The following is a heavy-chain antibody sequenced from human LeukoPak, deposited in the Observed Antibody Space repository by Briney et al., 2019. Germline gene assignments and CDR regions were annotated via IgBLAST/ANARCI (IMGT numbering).Heavy chain of an antibody. CDR3: ASSVAGTDATGDY. CDR2: IWYDGSNK. V-gene: IGHV3-33*01. D-gene: IGHD6-19*01. J-gene: IGHJ4*02. Sequence: PGRSLRLSCAASGFTFSSYGMHWVRQAPGKGLEWVAVIWYDGSNKYYADSVKGRFTISRDNSKTTLYLQMNSLRAEDTAVYYCASSVAGTDATGDYRGQGTLVTVSS. CDR1: GFTFSSYG.